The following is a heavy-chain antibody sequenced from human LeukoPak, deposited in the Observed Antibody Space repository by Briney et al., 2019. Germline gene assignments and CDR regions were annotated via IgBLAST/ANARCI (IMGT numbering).Heavy chain of an antibody. CDR1: GGSISGSSYY. V-gene: IGHV4-39*01. J-gene: IGHJ6*02. CDR3: ARGRGLGYCSGGSCYHYYYYGMDV. CDR2: IYYSGST. D-gene: IGHD2-15*01. Sequence: SETLSLTCTVSGGSISGSSYYWGWIRQPPGKGLEWIGSIYYSGSTYYNPSLKSRVTISVDTSKNQFSLKLSSVTAADTAVYYCARGRGLGYCSGGSCYHYYYYGMDVWGQGTTVTVSS.